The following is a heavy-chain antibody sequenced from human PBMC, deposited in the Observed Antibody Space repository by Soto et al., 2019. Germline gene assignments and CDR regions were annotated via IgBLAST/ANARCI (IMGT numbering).Heavy chain of an antibody. Sequence: GGSLRLSCAASGFTFSSYAMNWVRQAPGKGLEWVSSIDGSGTSIYYADSLKGRFTISRDNARNSLYLQMNSLRPDDTAVYYCARAPVAGTTGPVWGQGTLVTVSS. CDR2: IDGSGTSI. V-gene: IGHV3-21*01. CDR3: ARAPVAGTTGPV. D-gene: IGHD6-19*01. CDR1: GFTFSSYA. J-gene: IGHJ4*02.